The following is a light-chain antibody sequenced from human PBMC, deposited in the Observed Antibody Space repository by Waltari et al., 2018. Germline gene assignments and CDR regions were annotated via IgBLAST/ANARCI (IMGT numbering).Light chain of an antibody. CDR3: QQLNSHLFT. J-gene: IGKJ3*01. CDR2: EAS. V-gene: IGKV1-5*03. Sequence: DIQMTQSPSTLSASVGDRVTITCRASQRISTSLAWYQQKKGKAPNLLIFEASTLQSGVPSRFSGSGSGTEFTLTISSLQPDDFATYYCQQLNSHLFTFGPGTTVDIK. CDR1: QRISTS.